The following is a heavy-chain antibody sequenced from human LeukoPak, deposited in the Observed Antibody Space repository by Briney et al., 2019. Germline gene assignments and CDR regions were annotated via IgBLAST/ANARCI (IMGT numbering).Heavy chain of an antibody. CDR2: MWYDGSNK. CDR3: AREGYYGSGSPPSLYFDY. D-gene: IGHD3-10*01. J-gene: IGHJ4*02. CDR1: GFTFSSYG. V-gene: IGHV3-33*01. Sequence: SGGSLRLSCAASGFTFSSYGMHWVRQAPGKGLEWVAVMWYDGSNKYYADSVKGRFTISRDNSRSTLYLQMNSLRPEDTAIYYCAREGYYGSGSPPSLYFDYWGQGTLVTVSS.